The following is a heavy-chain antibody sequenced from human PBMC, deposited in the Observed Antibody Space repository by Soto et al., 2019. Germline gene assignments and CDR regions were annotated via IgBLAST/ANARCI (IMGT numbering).Heavy chain of an antibody. D-gene: IGHD6-13*01. CDR1: GYTFTSFY. CDR3: ASGPAFSSSWYGTPPAPSPGMNV. CDR2: INPSGGIT. J-gene: IGHJ6*02. V-gene: IGHV1-46*01. Sequence: QMQLVQSGAEVKRPGASVRVSCKSSGYTFTSFYIHWVRQAPGQGLEWMGIINPSGGITNFAQRSKGRAHKPGEMSTNTNTRGLGTLKSADAPVYYCASGPAFSSSWYGTPPAPSPGMNVGGQGPTVTV.